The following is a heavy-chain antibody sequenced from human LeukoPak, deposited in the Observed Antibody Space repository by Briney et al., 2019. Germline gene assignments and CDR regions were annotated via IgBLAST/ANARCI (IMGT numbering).Heavy chain of an antibody. V-gene: IGHV3-48*03. J-gene: IGHJ3*02. CDR3: GASRQYVGAFDI. CDR1: GFTFSSYE. CDR2: ISSSSSTI. Sequence: GGSLRLSCAASGFTFSSYELYWVRQAPGKGLEWISYISSSSSTIKYTESVRGRFTVSRDDARESLYLQMNGLRGEDTAIYYCGASRQYVGAFDIWGQGTLVTVSS. D-gene: IGHD3-16*01.